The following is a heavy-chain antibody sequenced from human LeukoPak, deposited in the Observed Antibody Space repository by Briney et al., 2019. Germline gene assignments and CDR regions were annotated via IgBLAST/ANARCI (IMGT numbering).Heavy chain of an antibody. CDR1: GFTFSSYG. CDR3: ARDLETTLNWFDP. CDR2: IRYDGNNK. D-gene: IGHD4-11*01. V-gene: IGHV3-30*02. J-gene: IGHJ5*02. Sequence: GGSLRLSCAASGFTFSSYGMHWVRQAPGKGLEWVAFIRYDGNNKDYADSVKGRFTISRDNAKNSLYLQMNSLRAEDTAVYYCARDLETTLNWFDPWGQGTLVTVSS.